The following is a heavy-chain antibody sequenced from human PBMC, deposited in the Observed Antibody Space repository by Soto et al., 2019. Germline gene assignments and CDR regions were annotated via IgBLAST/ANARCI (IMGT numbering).Heavy chain of an antibody. CDR2: ISYDGSNK. CDR1: GFTFSSYG. V-gene: IGHV3-30*18. D-gene: IGHD2-15*01. J-gene: IGHJ6*02. Sequence: GGSLRLSCAASGFTFSSYGMHWVRRAPGKGLEWVAVISYDGSNKYYADSVKGRFTISRDNSKNTLYLQMNSLRAEDTAVYYCAKDLAVAATGPYYGMDVWGQGTAVTVSS. CDR3: AKDLAVAATGPYYGMDV.